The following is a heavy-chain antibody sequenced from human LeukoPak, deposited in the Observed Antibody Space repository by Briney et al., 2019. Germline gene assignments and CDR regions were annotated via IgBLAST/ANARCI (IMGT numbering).Heavy chain of an antibody. V-gene: IGHV3-23*01. J-gene: IGHJ4*02. CDR1: GFTFSSYA. Sequence: GGSLRLSCAASGFTFSSYAMSWVRQAPGKGLEWVSAISGSGGSTYYADSVKGRFTISRDNSKNTLYLQMNSLRAGDTAVYYCAKAGAKTPTIAAASDYWGQGTLVTVSS. D-gene: IGHD6-13*01. CDR3: AKAGAKTPTIAAASDY. CDR2: ISGSGGST.